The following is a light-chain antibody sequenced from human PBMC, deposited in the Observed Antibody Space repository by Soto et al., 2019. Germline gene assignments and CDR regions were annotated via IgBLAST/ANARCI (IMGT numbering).Light chain of an antibody. CDR1: SSDVGAYDY. V-gene: IGLV2-8*01. Sequence: QSALSQPPSASGSPGQSVTISCTGTSSDVGAYDYVSWYQQHPGKAPKLMIYDATKRPSGVPDRFSGSKSGNTAYLTVSGLQTGDEADYYCSSYGSSKNYVLFGGGTKLTVL. CDR2: DAT. CDR3: SSYGSSKNYVL. J-gene: IGLJ2*01.